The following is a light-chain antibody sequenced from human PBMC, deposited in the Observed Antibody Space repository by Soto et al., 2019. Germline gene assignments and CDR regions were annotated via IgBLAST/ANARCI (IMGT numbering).Light chain of an antibody. CDR1: QSLSNN. J-gene: IGKJ1*01. Sequence: EIVLTQSPGTLSLSPGERATLSCRASQSLSNNIYLAWYQQKPGQAPRLLIYGASSRATGIPDRFSGSGSGTEFTLTISTLQSEDFAIYYCQHYNNWPPWTFGQGTKVDIK. CDR3: QHYNNWPPWT. V-gene: IGKV3D-15*01. CDR2: GAS.